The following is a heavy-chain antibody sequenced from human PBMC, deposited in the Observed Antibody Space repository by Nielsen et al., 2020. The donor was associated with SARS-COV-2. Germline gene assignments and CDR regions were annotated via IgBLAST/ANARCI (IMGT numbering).Heavy chain of an antibody. J-gene: IGHJ3*02. Sequence: SETLSLTCTVSGDSLNRYFWTWIRQAPGKGLEWIGFISNSGNTNYSPSLKSRVTISMDTSKNQFSLNLSSVTPADTAIYFCARDYFGDYLDGFDIWDQGRLVTVSS. V-gene: IGHV4-59*13. D-gene: IGHD4-17*01. CDR3: ARDYFGDYLDGFDI. CDR1: GDSLNRYF. CDR2: ISNSGNT.